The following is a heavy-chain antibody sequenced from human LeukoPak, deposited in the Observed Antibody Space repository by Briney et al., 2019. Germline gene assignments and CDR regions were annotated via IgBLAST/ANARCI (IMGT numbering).Heavy chain of an antibody. CDR3: TRVGWKSAGGEFFS. J-gene: IGHJ5*02. Sequence: GGSLRLSCTGSGFIFGDYAVSWVRQAPGKGLEWVSFITSKANGGTTEYAASVRGRFTISRDDSNNIAYLQMNSLKSEDTGVYFCTRVGWKSAGGEFFSWGRGTLVTVSS. D-gene: IGHD3-16*01. CDR1: GFIFGDYA. CDR2: ITSKANGGTT. V-gene: IGHV3-49*04.